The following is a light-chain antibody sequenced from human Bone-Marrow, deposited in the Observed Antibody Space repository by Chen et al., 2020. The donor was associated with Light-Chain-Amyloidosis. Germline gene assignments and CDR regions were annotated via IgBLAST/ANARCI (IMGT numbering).Light chain of an antibody. V-gene: IGKV3-11*01. CDR2: DAS. Sequence: EIVLTQSPASLSLAPGERATRSCRASQSIATYLAWFQQRPGQPPRVLMYDASTRATGIPARFSGSGSGTDFTLTVSSLEPEDFAVYYCQQRSSWPTFGQGTRVE. J-gene: IGKJ1*01. CDR3: QQRSSWPT. CDR1: QSIATY.